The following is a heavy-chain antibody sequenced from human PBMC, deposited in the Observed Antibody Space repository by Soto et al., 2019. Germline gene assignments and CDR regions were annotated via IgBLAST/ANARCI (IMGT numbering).Heavy chain of an antibody. CDR1: GFTVSSNY. CDR3: AREKLVNAGSGWYSFDY. J-gene: IGHJ4*02. CDR2: IYSGGST. D-gene: IGHD6-19*01. Sequence: PGGSLRLSCAASGFTVSSNYMSWVRQAPGKGLEWVSVIYSGGSTYYADSVKGRFTISRDNSKNTLYLQMNSLRAEDTAVYYCAREKLVNAGSGWYSFDYWGQGTLVTVSS. V-gene: IGHV3-66*01.